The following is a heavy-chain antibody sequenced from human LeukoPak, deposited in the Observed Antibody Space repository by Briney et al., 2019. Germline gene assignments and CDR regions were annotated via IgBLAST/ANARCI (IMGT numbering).Heavy chain of an antibody. Sequence: GGSLTLSCAASGFTFSSYEMNWVRQAPGKGLEWVSYICTSGSTIYYADSVKGRFTIYRDNAKKSLYLQMNSLRAEDTAVYYCASKYSSSWDGDYWGQGTLVTVSS. V-gene: IGHV3-48*03. D-gene: IGHD6-13*01. CDR3: ASKYSSSWDGDY. CDR2: ICTSGSTI. J-gene: IGHJ4*02. CDR1: GFTFSSYE.